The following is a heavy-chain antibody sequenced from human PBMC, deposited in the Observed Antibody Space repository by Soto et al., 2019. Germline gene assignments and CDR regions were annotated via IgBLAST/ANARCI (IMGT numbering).Heavy chain of an antibody. V-gene: IGHV4-59*01. CDR2: KYYSGSA. CDR3: AAAVPAEYVFPYYYMDV. D-gene: IGHD3-16*01. Sequence: QVQLQESGPGLVKPSETLSLTCTVSGASISSYHWSWIRQTPGKGLEWIGYKYYSGSANYNPSLKSRVTFSVDTSTTQVSLKLSSVTAADTGVYYCAAAVPAEYVFPYYYMDVWGKGTTVTVSS. CDR1: GASISSYH. J-gene: IGHJ6*03.